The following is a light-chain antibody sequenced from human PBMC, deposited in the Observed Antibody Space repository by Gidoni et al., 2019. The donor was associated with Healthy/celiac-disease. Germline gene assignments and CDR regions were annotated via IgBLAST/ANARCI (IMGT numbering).Light chain of an antibody. Sequence: EIVTTQSPATLSVSPGERATLSCRASQSVSSNLAWYQQKPGQAPRLLIYGASTRATGIPARFSGSGSGTEFTLTISSLQSEDFAVYYCQQYNNWPPWTFXXXTKVEIK. V-gene: IGKV3-15*01. CDR2: GAS. CDR3: QQYNNWPPWT. J-gene: IGKJ1*01. CDR1: QSVSSN.